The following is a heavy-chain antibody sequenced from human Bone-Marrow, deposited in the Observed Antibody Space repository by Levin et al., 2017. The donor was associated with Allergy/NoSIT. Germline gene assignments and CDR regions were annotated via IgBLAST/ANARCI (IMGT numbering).Heavy chain of an antibody. Sequence: PGGSLRLSCKASGSTFTSYYMHWVRQAPGQGLEWMGIINPSGGSTSYAQKFQGRVTMTRDTSTSTVYMELSSLRSEDTAVYYCARKRESNDYGDYVPRDAAFDIWGQGTMVTVSS. V-gene: IGHV1-46*01. CDR2: INPSGGST. D-gene: IGHD4-17*01. CDR3: ARKRESNDYGDYVPRDAAFDI. J-gene: IGHJ3*02. CDR1: GSTFTSYY.